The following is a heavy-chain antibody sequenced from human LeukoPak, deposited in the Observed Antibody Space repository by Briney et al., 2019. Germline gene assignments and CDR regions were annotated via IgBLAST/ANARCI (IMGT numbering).Heavy chain of an antibody. D-gene: IGHD5-18*01. CDR1: GGSISSSSYY. CDR3: ARGSDTAMVTNYYMDV. Sequence: SETLSLTCTVSGGSISSSSYYWGWIRQPPGKGLEWIGSIYYSGSTYYNPSLKSRVTISVDTSKNQFSLKLSSVTAADTAVYYCARGSDTAMVTNYYMDVWGKGTTVTVSS. J-gene: IGHJ6*03. V-gene: IGHV4-39*07. CDR2: IYYSGST.